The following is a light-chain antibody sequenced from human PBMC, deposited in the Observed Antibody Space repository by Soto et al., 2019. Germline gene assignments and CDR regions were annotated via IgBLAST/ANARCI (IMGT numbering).Light chain of an antibody. CDR1: SSDIGGYNY. CDR2: EVN. V-gene: IGLV2-8*01. J-gene: IGLJ3*02. Sequence: QSALTQPPSASGSPGQSVTISCTGTSSDIGGYNYVSWYQQHPGKAPKLMIFEVNKRPSGVPDRFSGSKSGNAASLTVSGLRADDEADYYCSSFASSNNWVFGGGTKLTVL. CDR3: SSFASSNNWV.